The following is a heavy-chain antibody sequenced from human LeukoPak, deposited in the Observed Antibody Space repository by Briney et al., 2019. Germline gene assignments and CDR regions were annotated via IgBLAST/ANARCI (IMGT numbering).Heavy chain of an antibody. CDR1: GFTFSSYR. V-gene: IGHV3-21*01. CDR3: ARDSGYSYGDFDY. D-gene: IGHD5-18*01. J-gene: IGHJ4*02. CDR2: ISGSSSYI. Sequence: PGGSLRLSCAASGFTFSSYRMNWVRQAPGKGLEWVSSISGSSSYIYHADSVKGRFTISRDNAKNSLYLQMNSLRAEDTAVYYCARDSGYSYGDFDYWGQGTLVTVSS.